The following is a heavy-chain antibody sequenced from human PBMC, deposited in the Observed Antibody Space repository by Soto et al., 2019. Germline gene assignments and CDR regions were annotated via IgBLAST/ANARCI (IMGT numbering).Heavy chain of an antibody. Sequence: QVQLVESGGGVVQPGRSLRLSCAASGFTFSSYAMHWVRQAPGKGLEWVAVISYDGSNKYYADSVKGRFTISRDNSKNTLYLQMNSLRAEDTAVYYCARDPRGCGGDCWGWFDPWGQGTLVTVSS. CDR2: ISYDGSNK. CDR3: ARDPRGCGGDCWGWFDP. CDR1: GFTFSSYA. V-gene: IGHV3-30-3*01. D-gene: IGHD2-21*02. J-gene: IGHJ5*02.